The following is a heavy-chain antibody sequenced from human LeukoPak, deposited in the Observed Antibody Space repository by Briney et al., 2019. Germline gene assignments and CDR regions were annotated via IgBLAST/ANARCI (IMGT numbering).Heavy chain of an antibody. J-gene: IGHJ4*02. CDR1: GFTVSSNY. CDR3: ARVRASGKIDY. CDR2: IYSGGST. Sequence: TGGSLRLSCAASGFTVSSNYMSWVRQAPGKGLEWVSVIYSGGSTYYADSVKGRFTISRDNSKNTLYLQMNSLRAEDTAVYYCARVRASGKIDYWGQGTLVTVSS. D-gene: IGHD2-15*01. V-gene: IGHV3-53*01.